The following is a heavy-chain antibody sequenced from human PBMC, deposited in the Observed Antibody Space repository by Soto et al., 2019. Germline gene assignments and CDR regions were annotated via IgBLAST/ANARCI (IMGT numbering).Heavy chain of an antibody. CDR3: GKERRGSGWSVCNF. J-gene: IGHJ4*02. CDR2: ISGSGDSA. Sequence: VQLLESGGGLVQPGGSLRLSCAASGFIFRDYAMNWVRQAPGKGLEWVSDISGSGDSARYADSVKGRFTISRDNSRNTLYLQINSLIVDDTAVYYCGKERRGSGWSVCNFWGQGTLVTVSS. V-gene: IGHV3-23*01. D-gene: IGHD6-19*01. CDR1: GFIFRDYA.